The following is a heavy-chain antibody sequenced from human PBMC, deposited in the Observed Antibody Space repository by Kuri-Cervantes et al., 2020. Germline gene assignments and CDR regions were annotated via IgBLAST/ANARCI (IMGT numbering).Heavy chain of an antibody. CDR1: GGSISSYY. CDR2: IYYSGST. J-gene: IGHJ5*02. D-gene: IGHD6-19*01. Sequence: SETLSLTCTVSGGSISSYYWSWIRQLPGKGLEWIGYIYYSGSTNYNPSLKSRVTISVDTSKNQFSLKLSSVTAADTAVYYCARDSLSGSSGWYGGPSWFDPWGQGTLVTVSS. V-gene: IGHV4-59*01. CDR3: ARDSLSGSSGWYGGPSWFDP.